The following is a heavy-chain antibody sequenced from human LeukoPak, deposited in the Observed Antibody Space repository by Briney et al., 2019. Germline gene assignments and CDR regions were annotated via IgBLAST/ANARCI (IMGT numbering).Heavy chain of an antibody. J-gene: IGHJ1*01. CDR3: ARGVTGGWYGDFQH. V-gene: IGHV4-61*05. CDR2: IYYSGST. Sequence: SETLSLTCTVSGDSISRTNFYWGWIRQPPGKGLEWIGYIYYSGSTNYNPSLKSRVTISVDTSKNQFSLKLSSVTAADTAVYYCARGVTGGWYGDFQHWGQGTLVTVSS. CDR1: GDSISRTNFY. D-gene: IGHD6-19*01.